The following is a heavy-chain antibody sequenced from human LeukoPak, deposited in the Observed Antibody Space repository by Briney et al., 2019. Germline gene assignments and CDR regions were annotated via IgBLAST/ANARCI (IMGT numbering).Heavy chain of an antibody. CDR2: IIPILGRA. Sequence: GASVKVSCKASGGTFSSYAISWVRQAPGQGLEWMGRIIPILGRANYAQKVQGRVTITADKSTSTAYMELSSLRSEDTAVYYCARVVVVEEYYYYYMDVWGKGTTVTVSS. J-gene: IGHJ6*03. CDR3: ARVVVVEEYYYYYMDV. V-gene: IGHV1-69*04. CDR1: GGTFSSYA. D-gene: IGHD2-2*01.